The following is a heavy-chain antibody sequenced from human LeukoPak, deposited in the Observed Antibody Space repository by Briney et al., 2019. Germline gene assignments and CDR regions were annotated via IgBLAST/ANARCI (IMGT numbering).Heavy chain of an antibody. V-gene: IGHV3-74*01. J-gene: IGHJ5*02. CDR1: GLTFSESW. D-gene: IGHD5-12*01. Sequence: GRSLSLSCEASGLTFSESWMHWVRQIPGKGLVWVSRMYGDMRDISYADSVKGRFTISRDNAKNTVYLQMNGLRGKDTAVYYCARDLGLRGSTWGQGTLVTVSS. CDR2: MYGDMRDI. CDR3: ARDLGLRGST.